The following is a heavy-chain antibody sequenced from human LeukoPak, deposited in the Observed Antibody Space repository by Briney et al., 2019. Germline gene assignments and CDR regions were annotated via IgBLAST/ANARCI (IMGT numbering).Heavy chain of an antibody. D-gene: IGHD2-15*01. J-gene: IGHJ4*02. CDR1: GYTFTSYY. CDR2: INPSGGST. V-gene: IGHV1-46*01. CDR3: ASQDKLGGFDY. Sequence: ASVKVSCKASGYTFTSYYMHWVRQAPGQGLEWMGIINPSGGSTSYAQKFQGRVTMTRNTSISTAYMELSSLRSEDTAVYYCASQDKLGGFDYWGQGTLVTVSS.